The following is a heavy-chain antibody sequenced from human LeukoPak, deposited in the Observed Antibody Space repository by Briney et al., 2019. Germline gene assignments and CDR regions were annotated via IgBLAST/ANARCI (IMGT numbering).Heavy chain of an antibody. D-gene: IGHD2-2*01. J-gene: IGHJ4*02. V-gene: IGHV3-48*01. CDR3: ARDLVPAAPYYFDY. CDR1: GFTFSSYS. Sequence: PGGSLRLSCAASGFTFSSYSMNWVRQAPGKGLEWVSYISSSSSTIYYADSVKGRFTISRDNVKNSLYLQMNSLRAEDTAVYYCARDLVPAAPYYFDYWGQGTLVTVSS. CDR2: ISSSSSTI.